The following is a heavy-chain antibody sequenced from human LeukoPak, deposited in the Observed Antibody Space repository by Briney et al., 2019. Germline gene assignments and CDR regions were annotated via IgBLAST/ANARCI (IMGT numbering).Heavy chain of an antibody. CDR2: IYHSGST. D-gene: IGHD6-19*01. Sequence: SETLSLTCAVSGGSISSGGYSWSWIRQPPGKGLEWIGYIYHSGSTYYNPSLKSRVTISVDRSKNQFSLKLSSVTAADTAVYYCAVAVAGHRGVDYWGQGTLVTVSS. CDR3: AVAVAGHRGVDY. J-gene: IGHJ4*02. V-gene: IGHV4-30-2*01. CDR1: GGSISSGGYS.